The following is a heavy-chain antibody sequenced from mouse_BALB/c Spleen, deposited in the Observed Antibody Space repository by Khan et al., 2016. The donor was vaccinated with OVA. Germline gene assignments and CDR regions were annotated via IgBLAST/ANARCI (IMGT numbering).Heavy chain of an antibody. J-gene: IGHJ2*01. D-gene: IGHD1-1*01. CDR1: GYSITSGYA. Sequence: EVQLVESGPGLVKPSQSLSLTCTVTGYSITSGYAWNWIRQFPGNKLEWMGYISYSGVTSYTPSLKSRISITRDTSKNQFFLQLNSVTTEDTAAYYCARGNYYGYYFDDWGQGTTLTGSS. CDR2: ISYSGVT. CDR3: ARGNYYGYYFDD. V-gene: IGHV3-2*02.